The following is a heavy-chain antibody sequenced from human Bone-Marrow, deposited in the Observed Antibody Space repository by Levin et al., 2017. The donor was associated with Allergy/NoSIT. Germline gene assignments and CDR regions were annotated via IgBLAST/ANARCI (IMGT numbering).Heavy chain of an antibody. Sequence: GGSLRLSCAASGFTFSSYAMSWVRQAPGKGLEWVSAISGSGGSTYYADSVKGRFTISRDNSKNTLYLQMNSLRAEDTAVYYCAKALRQGIAVAGTQFDYWGQGTLVTVSS. CDR1: GFTFSSYA. CDR2: ISGSGGST. V-gene: IGHV3-23*01. J-gene: IGHJ4*02. CDR3: AKALRQGIAVAGTQFDY. D-gene: IGHD6-19*01.